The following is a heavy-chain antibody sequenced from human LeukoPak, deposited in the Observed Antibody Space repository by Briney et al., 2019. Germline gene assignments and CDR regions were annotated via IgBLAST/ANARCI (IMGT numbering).Heavy chain of an antibody. Sequence: GGSLRLSCAASGFTFSSYTMNWVRQAPGKGLEWVSSISSSSTYIQLADSVKGRFTISRDNAKNSLYLQMNSLRAEDTAVYYCTTGYSNYLRYYYYFYMDVWGKGTTVTVSS. V-gene: IGHV3-21*01. CDR2: ISSSSTYI. CDR3: TTGYSNYLRYYYYFYMDV. CDR1: GFTFSSYT. D-gene: IGHD4-11*01. J-gene: IGHJ6*03.